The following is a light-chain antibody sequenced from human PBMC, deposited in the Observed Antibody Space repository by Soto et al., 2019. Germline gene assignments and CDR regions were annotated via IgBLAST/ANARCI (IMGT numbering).Light chain of an antibody. Sequence: QAVVTQPPSASGTPGQRVTISCSGSSSNVGSNTVNWYQQFPGTAPKLLIYSTNQRPSGVPDRFSGSKSGTSASLAISGLQSEDEADYYCAAWDDSLNGAVFGGGTQLTVL. CDR1: SSNVGSNT. V-gene: IGLV1-44*01. CDR3: AAWDDSLNGAV. CDR2: STN. J-gene: IGLJ7*01.